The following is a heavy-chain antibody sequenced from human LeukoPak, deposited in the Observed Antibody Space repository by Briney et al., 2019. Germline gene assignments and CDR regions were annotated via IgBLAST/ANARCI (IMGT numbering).Heavy chain of an antibody. Sequence: PGRSLRLSCAASGFTFSSYAMHWVCQAPGKGLEWVAVISYDGSNKYYADSVKGRFTISRDNSKNTLYLQMNSLRAEDTAVYYCARVGYCSSTSCYNGAFDIWGQGTMVTVSS. CDR1: GFTFSSYA. CDR2: ISYDGSNK. V-gene: IGHV3-30*01. J-gene: IGHJ3*02. CDR3: ARVGYCSSTSCYNGAFDI. D-gene: IGHD2-2*02.